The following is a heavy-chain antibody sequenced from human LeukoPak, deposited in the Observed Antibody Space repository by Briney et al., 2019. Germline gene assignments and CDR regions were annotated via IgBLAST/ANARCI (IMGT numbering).Heavy chain of an antibody. D-gene: IGHD3-10*01. Sequence: SETLSLTCAVYGGSFSGYYWSWIRQPPGKGLEWIGEINHSGSTNYNPSLKSRVTISVDTSKNQFSLKLSSVTAADTAVYYCARDQSPTYYYPGLRYYSMDVWGQGTTVTVSS. J-gene: IGHJ6*02. CDR3: ARDQSPTYYYPGLRYYSMDV. CDR1: GGSFSGYY. V-gene: IGHV4-34*01. CDR2: INHSGST.